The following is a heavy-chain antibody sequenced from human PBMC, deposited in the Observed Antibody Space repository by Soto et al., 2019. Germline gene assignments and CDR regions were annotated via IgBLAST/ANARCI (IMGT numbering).Heavy chain of an antibody. J-gene: IGHJ5*02. D-gene: IGHD3-22*01. Sequence: QVQLVQSGAEVKKPGSSVKFSCKASGGTFSSYAISCVRQAPGQGLEWMGAISPIFGTSNYAQKCQGRVTITADKYASTAYMELSSLRSEDTAVYYCARGKIGSSGYYSVAYNWFDPWGQGTLVTVSS. CDR3: ARGKIGSSGYYSVAYNWFDP. CDR1: GGTFSSYA. V-gene: IGHV1-69*06. CDR2: ISPIFGTS.